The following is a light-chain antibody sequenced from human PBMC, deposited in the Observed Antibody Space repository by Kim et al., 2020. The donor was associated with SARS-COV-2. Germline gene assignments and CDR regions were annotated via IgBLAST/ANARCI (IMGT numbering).Light chain of an antibody. V-gene: IGKV1-17*01. Sequence: ASVGDRVTITCRARQDIRNDLGWYQQNPGRAPKRLIYGASSLQSGVPSRFSGSGSGTEFTLTISSLQPEDFATYFCLQHNTYPITLGQGTRLEIK. CDR2: GAS. J-gene: IGKJ5*01. CDR3: LQHNTYPIT. CDR1: QDIRND.